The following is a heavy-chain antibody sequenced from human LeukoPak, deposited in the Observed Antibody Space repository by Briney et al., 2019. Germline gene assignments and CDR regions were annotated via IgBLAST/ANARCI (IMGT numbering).Heavy chain of an antibody. CDR2: IKQDGSEK. J-gene: IGHJ4*02. CDR3: AADRWPGAPDYLDS. D-gene: IGHD4-23*01. Sequence: PGGSLRLSCAASGFTFSNYWMNWVRQAPGKGLEWVANIKQDGSEKYYVDSVKGRFTISRDNAKNSLYLQMTGLGSEDTAIYYCAADRWPGAPDYLDSWGQGTLVTVSS. CDR1: GFTFSNYW. V-gene: IGHV3-7*01.